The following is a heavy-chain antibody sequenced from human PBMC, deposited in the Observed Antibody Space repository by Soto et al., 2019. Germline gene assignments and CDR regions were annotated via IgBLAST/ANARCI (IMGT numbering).Heavy chain of an antibody. Sequence: QVQLQESGPGLVKPSETLSLSCTVSGDSVSSYYWSWIRQLPGRGLEWIGYIYISGNTNYNPSLKSRVTISRDTPKNQFSLNLKSVTAADTAVYYCARGVLRYYHYGMDVWGQGTTVTVSS. CDR1: GDSVSSYY. V-gene: IGHV4-59*02. CDR2: IYISGNT. J-gene: IGHJ6*02. CDR3: ARGVLRYYHYGMDV.